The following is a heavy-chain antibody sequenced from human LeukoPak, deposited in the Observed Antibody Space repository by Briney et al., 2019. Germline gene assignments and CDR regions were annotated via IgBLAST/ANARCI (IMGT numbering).Heavy chain of an antibody. J-gene: IGHJ4*02. CDR3: AKGGGVISYYFDY. CDR2: ISGSGGST. Sequence: GGSLRLSCAASGFTFRNYAMSWVRQAPGKGLEWVSLISGSGGSTDYADSVKGRFTISRDTSKNTLYLQVSSLRAEDTAVYYCAKGGGVISYYFDYWGQGTLVTVSS. CDR1: GFTFRNYA. V-gene: IGHV3-23*01. D-gene: IGHD3-10*01.